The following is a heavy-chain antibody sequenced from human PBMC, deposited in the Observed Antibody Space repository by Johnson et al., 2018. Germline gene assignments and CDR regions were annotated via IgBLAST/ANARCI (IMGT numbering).Heavy chain of an antibody. CDR2: INSDGSDT. V-gene: IGHV3-74*01. D-gene: IGHD3-3*01. Sequence: VQLQESGGGLVQPGGSLRLSCAASGFTFSSYWIYWVRQAPGKGLVWVSRINSDGSDTSYADSVKGRFTISRDNAKNTLYLQMNSLRAEDTAVYYCARAYYDFWSGYSLYYYYYYMDVWGKGTTVTVSS. J-gene: IGHJ6*03. CDR1: GFTFSSYW. CDR3: ARAYYDFWSGYSLYYYYYYMDV.